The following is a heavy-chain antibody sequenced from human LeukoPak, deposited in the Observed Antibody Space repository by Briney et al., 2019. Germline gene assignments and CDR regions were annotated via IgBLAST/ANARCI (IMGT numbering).Heavy chain of an antibody. D-gene: IGHD6-13*01. CDR1: GYTFTSYY. Sequence: ASVKVSCKASGYTFTSYYMHWVRQAPGQGLEWMGIINPSGGSTSYAQKFQGRVTMTRDMSTSTVYMELSSLTDEDTAVYYCARGGGSGRYGLPFDSWGQGTLVTVSS. V-gene: IGHV1-46*01. CDR3: ARGGGSGRYGLPFDS. J-gene: IGHJ4*02. CDR2: INPSGGST.